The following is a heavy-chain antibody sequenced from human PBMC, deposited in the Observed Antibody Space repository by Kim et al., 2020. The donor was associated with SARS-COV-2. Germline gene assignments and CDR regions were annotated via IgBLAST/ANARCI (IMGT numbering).Heavy chain of an antibody. CDR3: ARLGLVVVVDRGAFDI. V-gene: IGHV5-51*01. CDR2: IYPGDSDT. Sequence: GESLKISCKGSGYSFTSYWIGWVRQMPGKGLEWMGIIYPGDSDTRYSPSFQGPVTISADNSISTAYLQWSSLKASDTAMYYCARLGLVVVVDRGAFDIWGQGTMVTVSA. CDR1: GYSFTSYW. J-gene: IGHJ3*02. D-gene: IGHD2-15*01.